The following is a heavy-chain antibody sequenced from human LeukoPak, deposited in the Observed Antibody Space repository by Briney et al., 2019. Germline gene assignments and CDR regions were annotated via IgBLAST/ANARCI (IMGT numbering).Heavy chain of an antibody. J-gene: IGHJ4*02. CDR3: ARVGSVTNFGVVSYYFDY. V-gene: IGHV5-51*01. Sequence: GESLKISCKASGYSFDYYWIAWVRQMPGKGLECMGIIYPDDSDSTYSPSFQGQVTISVDKSINTAYLQWSSLEASNTAIYYCARVGSVTNFGVVSYYFDYRGQGTLVTVSS. D-gene: IGHD3-3*01. CDR1: GYSFDYYW. CDR2: IYPDDSDS.